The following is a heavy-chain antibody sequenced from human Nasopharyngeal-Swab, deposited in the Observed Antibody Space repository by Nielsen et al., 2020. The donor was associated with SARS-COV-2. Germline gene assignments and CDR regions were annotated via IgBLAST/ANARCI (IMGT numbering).Heavy chain of an antibody. CDR2: ISNTGNTI. D-gene: IGHD5-18*01. J-gene: IGHJ4*02. Sequence: GGSLRLSCGASGFTFSDYYMSWIRQAPGKGLEWLSFISNTGNTIYYADSVKGRVTMSRDNAGNSLFLEMNSLRADDTALYYCATLGRYGYGRALDYWGQGTLVTVSS. V-gene: IGHV3-11*04. CDR3: ATLGRYGYGRALDY. CDR1: GFTFSDYY.